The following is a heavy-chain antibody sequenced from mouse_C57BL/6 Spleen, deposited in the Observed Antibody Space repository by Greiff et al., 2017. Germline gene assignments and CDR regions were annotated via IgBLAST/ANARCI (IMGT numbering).Heavy chain of an antibody. J-gene: IGHJ3*01. CDR1: GYTFTSYW. CDR3: ASQYYYGSSSWFAY. CDR2: IDPSDSYT. D-gene: IGHD1-1*01. V-gene: IGHV1-50*01. Sequence: VQLQQSGAELVKPGASVKLSCKASGYTFTSYWMQWVKQRPGQGLEWIGEIDPSDSYTNYNQKFKGKATLTVDTSSSTAYMQLSSLTSEDSAVYYCASQYYYGSSSWFAYWGQGTLVTVSA.